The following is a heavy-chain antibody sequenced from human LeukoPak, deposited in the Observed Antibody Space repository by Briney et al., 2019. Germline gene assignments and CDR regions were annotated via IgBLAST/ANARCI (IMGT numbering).Heavy chain of an antibody. J-gene: IGHJ1*01. D-gene: IGHD3-3*01. CDR3: AKHNYGVVSIQQ. CDR1: GFTFSNFA. V-gene: IGHV3-15*01. Sequence: GGSLRLSCAASGFTFSNFAMTWVRQAPGKGLEWVGRIRSKTDGGTTEYAAPVQGRFTISRDDSTNTLYLQMNSLKIEDTAVYYCAKHNYGVVSIQQWGQGTLVTVSS. CDR2: IRSKTDGGTT.